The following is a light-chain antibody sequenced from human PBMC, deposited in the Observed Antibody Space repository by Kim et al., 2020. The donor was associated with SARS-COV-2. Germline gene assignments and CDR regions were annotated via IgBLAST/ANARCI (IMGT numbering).Light chain of an antibody. CDR2: YDS. J-gene: IGLJ1*01. CDR1: NIGSKG. V-gene: IGLV3-21*04. CDR3: QVWDSSSDHRGV. Sequence: PGETARIPCGGNNIGSKGVHWYQQKPGQAPVLVIYYDSDRPSGIPERFSGSNSGNTATLTISRVEAGDEADYYCQVWDSSSDHRGVFGTGTKVTVL.